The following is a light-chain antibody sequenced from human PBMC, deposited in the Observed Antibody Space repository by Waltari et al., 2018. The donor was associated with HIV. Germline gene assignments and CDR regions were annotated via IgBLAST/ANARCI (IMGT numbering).Light chain of an antibody. CDR2: LNSDGSH. CDR3: QTWGTGILV. CDR1: SGHSSYD. Sequence: LVLTQSPSASASLGASVKLTCTLSSGHSSYDIARHQQQPEKGPRDLMNLNSDGSHSKGDGIPDRFSGSSSGAERYLTISTLQSEDEADYYCQTWGTGILVFGGGTKLTVL. V-gene: IGLV4-69*01. J-gene: IGLJ3*02.